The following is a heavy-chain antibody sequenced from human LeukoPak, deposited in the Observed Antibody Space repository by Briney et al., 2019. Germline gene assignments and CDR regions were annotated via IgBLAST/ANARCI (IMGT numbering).Heavy chain of an antibody. CDR2: ISGFGGST. D-gene: IGHD6-13*01. V-gene: IGHV3-23*01. J-gene: IGHJ4*02. Sequence: QTGGSLRLSCAASGFTFNNYAMNWVRQAPGKGLEWVSGISGFGGSTCYAPSVKGRLTISRDNFGNMLYLHLDSLRVEDTAICYCARRSGSSWSSFDYWGQGALVTVSS. CDR1: GFTFNNYA. CDR3: ARRSGSSWSSFDY.